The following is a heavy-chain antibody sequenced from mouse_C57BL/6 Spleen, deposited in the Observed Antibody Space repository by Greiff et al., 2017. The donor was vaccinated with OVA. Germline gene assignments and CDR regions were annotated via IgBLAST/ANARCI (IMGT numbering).Heavy chain of an antibody. J-gene: IGHJ2*01. V-gene: IGHV1-50*01. CDR1: GYTFTSYW. CDR3: ARKGIYYDYGDY. Sequence: QVQLQQPGAELVKPGASVKLSCKASGYTFTSYWMQWVKQRPGQGLEWIGEIDPSDSYTNYNQKFKGKATLTVDTSSSTAYMQLSSLTSEDSAVYYCARKGIYYDYGDYWGQGTTLTVSS. D-gene: IGHD2-4*01. CDR2: IDPSDSYT.